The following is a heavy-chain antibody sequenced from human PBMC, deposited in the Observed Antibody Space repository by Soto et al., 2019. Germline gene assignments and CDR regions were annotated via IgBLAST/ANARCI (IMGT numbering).Heavy chain of an antibody. CDR3: ARGRRSSGRHDASDI. Sequence: SETLSLTCTVSSGSIGTYYWNWIRQPPGKGLEWIAYIDYSGSTNSNPSLKSRLTISIDTSKNQFSLKLSSVTAADTAVYYCARGRRSSGRHDASDIWGQGKMVT. V-gene: IGHV4-59*01. J-gene: IGHJ3*02. CDR1: SGSIGTYY. CDR2: IDYSGST. D-gene: IGHD1-26*01.